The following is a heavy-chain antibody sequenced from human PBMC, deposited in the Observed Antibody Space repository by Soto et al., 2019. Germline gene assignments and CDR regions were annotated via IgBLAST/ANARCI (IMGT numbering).Heavy chain of an antibody. J-gene: IGHJ6*04. CDR2: ISSSSSYI. CDR1: GVTFSSYS. D-gene: IGHD6-13*01. CDR3: AIIIAAAGTGYSYYYGTDA. Sequence: PGGALALSCAASGVTFSSYSMNWVRQAPGKGLEWVSSISSSSSYIYYADSVKARFTISRDKAKNSLYLQMNSLRAEDTAVYYCAIIIAAAGTGYSYYYGTDAWDKDTTSPVS. V-gene: IGHV3-21*01.